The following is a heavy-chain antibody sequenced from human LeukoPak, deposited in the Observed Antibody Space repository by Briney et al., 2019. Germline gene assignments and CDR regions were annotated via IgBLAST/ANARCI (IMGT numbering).Heavy chain of an antibody. Sequence: GRSLRLSCAASGFTFSSYGMHWVRQAPGKGLEWVAVISYDGSNKYYADSMKGRFTISRGNSKNTLYLQMNSLRAEDTAVYYCAKDRVTMVRGAIIIDAFDIWGQGTMVTVSS. J-gene: IGHJ3*02. CDR3: AKDRVTMVRGAIIIDAFDI. CDR2: ISYDGSNK. V-gene: IGHV3-30*18. CDR1: GFTFSSYG. D-gene: IGHD3-10*01.